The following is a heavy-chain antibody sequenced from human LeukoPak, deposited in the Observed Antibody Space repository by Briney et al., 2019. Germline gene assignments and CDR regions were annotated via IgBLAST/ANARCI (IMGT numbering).Heavy chain of an antibody. V-gene: IGHV1-2*02. CDR3: ALNTDTNGWHYFDY. J-gene: IGHJ4*02. Sequence: ASVKVSCKTSGYTFIVYYINWGREAPGQGPGWMGWINPNSGATNYAQKFQVRVTMARDTSVRTAYMELSRLTSDDTAVYYCALNTDTNGWHYFDYWGQGTLVSVSS. D-gene: IGHD2-8*01. CDR1: GYTFIVYY. CDR2: INPNSGAT.